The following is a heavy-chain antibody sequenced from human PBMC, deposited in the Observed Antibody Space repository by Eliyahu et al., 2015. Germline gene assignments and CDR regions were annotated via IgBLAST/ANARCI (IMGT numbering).Heavy chain of an antibody. V-gene: IGHV3-23*01. CDR3: GPQVGATSSYDY. D-gene: IGHD1-26*01. J-gene: IGHJ4*02. Sequence: EVQLLESGGGLVQPGXSLXLSCAASGFPFSSXAMSWVRQAPGKGXGXVSSISGSGSHTYYADSVKGRFTISRDNSKNTLFLQMNSLGAEDTAVYYCGPQVGATSSYDYWGQGTLVTVSS. CDR2: ISGSGSHT. CDR1: GFPFSSXA.